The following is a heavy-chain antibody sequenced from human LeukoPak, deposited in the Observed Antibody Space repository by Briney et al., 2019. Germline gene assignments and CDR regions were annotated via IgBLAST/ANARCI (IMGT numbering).Heavy chain of an antibody. CDR3: ARGAWGYYGSGSYYRSGMDV. Sequence: GGSLRLSCAASGFTFSSYAMHWVRQAPGKGLEWVAVISYDGSNKYYADSVKGRFTISRDNSKNTLYLQMNSLRAEDTAVYYCARGAWGYYGSGSYYRSGMDVWGQGTTVTVSS. D-gene: IGHD3-10*01. J-gene: IGHJ6*02. V-gene: IGHV3-30*04. CDR1: GFTFSSYA. CDR2: ISYDGSNK.